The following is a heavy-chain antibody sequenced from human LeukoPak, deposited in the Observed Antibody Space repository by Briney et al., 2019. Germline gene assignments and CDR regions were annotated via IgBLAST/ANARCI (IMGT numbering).Heavy chain of an antibody. Sequence: SGGSLRLSCAASGFTFSSYAMSWVRQAPGKGLEWVSVISGSGGSTYYADSVKGRFTISRDNSKNTLYLQMNSLRAEDTAVYYCAREYFYDSSGYSDAFDIWGQGTMVTVSS. D-gene: IGHD3-22*01. CDR2: ISGSGGST. CDR3: AREYFYDSSGYSDAFDI. V-gene: IGHV3-23*01. CDR1: GFTFSSYA. J-gene: IGHJ3*02.